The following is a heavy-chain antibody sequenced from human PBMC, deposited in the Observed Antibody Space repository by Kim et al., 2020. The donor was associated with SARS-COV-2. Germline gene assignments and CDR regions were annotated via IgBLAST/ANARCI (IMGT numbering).Heavy chain of an antibody. Sequence: FPGRVTMTSDTATSTVYMELSSLRSEDTAVYYCAREGIVVVTAMIHDAFDIWGQGTMVTVSS. V-gene: IGHV1-46*01. J-gene: IGHJ3*02. CDR3: AREGIVVVTAMIHDAFDI. D-gene: IGHD2-21*02.